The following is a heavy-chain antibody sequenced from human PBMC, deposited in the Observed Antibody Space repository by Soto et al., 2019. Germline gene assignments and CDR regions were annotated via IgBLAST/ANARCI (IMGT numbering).Heavy chain of an antibody. J-gene: IGHJ4*02. CDR1: GGSISSDDYY. CDR2: IYYGGST. V-gene: IGHV4-30-4*01. CDR3: ARVGGFGATTIDY. Sequence: PSETLSLTCTVSGGSISSDDYYWSWIRQPPGKGLEWIGHIYYGGSTYYNPSLKSRVTISVDRSKKQFSLKLSSVTAADTAVYYCARVGGFGATTIDYWGQGTLVTVSS. D-gene: IGHD3-10*01.